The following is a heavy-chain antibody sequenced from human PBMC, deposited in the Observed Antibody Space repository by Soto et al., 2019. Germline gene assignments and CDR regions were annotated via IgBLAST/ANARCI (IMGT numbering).Heavy chain of an antibody. CDR3: TTSGRSYDILTGYPISYFFDY. V-gene: IGHV3-30*04. CDR2: ISFDGSDK. D-gene: IGHD3-9*01. CDR1: GFTFSRSA. J-gene: IGHJ4*02. Sequence: GGSLRLSCAASGFTFSRSAMHWVRQAPGKGLEWMAVISFDGSDKYYADSLKGRFTISRDNSKNTLFLQMNSLRAEDTAVYYCTTSGRSYDILTGYPISYFFDYWDQETLVAVSS.